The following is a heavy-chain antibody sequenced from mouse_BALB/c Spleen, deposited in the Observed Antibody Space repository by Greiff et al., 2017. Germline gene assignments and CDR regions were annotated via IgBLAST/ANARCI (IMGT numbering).Heavy chain of an antibody. J-gene: IGHJ2*01. CDR2: INPSNGRT. CDR3: ARYYGY. V-gene: IGHV1S81*02. D-gene: IGHD1-1*01. Sequence: QVQLQQSGAELVKPGASVKLSCKASGYTFTSYWMHWVKQRPGQGLEWIGEINPSNGRTNYNEKFKSKATLTVDKSSSTAYMQLSSLTSEDSAVYYCARYYGYWGQGTTLTVSS. CDR1: GYTFTSYW.